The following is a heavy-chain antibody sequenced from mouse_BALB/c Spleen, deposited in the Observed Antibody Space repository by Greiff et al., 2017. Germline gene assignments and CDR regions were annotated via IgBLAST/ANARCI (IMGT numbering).Heavy chain of an antibody. V-gene: IGHV5-6-5*01. CDR3: LSYRYDDWYFDV. CDR1: GFTFSSYA. CDR2: ISSGGST. Sequence: EVKVVESGGGLVKPGGSLKLSCAASGFTFSSYAMSWVRLTPEKRLEWVASISSGGSTYYPDSVKGRFTISRDNARNILYLQMSSLRSEDTAMYYCLSYRYDDWYFDVWGAGTTVTVSS. D-gene: IGHD2-14*01. J-gene: IGHJ1*01.